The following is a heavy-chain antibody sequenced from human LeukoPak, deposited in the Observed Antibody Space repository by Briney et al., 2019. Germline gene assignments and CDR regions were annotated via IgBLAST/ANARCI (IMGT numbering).Heavy chain of an antibody. D-gene: IGHD5-24*01. J-gene: IGHJ6*02. Sequence: GGSLRLSCAASGFTVNSNYMNWVRQAPGKGLEWVSVIDSGGSTYYADSVKGRFTISRDNSKNTLYLQMNSLRAEDTAVYYCARDEMTPERYYGMDVWGQGTTVTVSS. V-gene: IGHV3-53*01. CDR3: ARDEMTPERYYGMDV. CDR1: GFTVNSNY. CDR2: IDSGGST.